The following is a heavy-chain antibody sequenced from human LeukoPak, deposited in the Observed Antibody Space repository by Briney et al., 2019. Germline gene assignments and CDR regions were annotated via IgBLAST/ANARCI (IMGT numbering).Heavy chain of an antibody. V-gene: IGHV3-33*01. CDR3: ARDSSSGVRYFDY. CDR2: IWYDESNK. D-gene: IGHD6-25*01. J-gene: IGHJ4*02. CDR1: GFTFSNYG. Sequence: GRSLRLSCAASGFTFSNYGMHWVRQAPGKWLEWVAVIWYDESNKYYADSVKGRFTISRDNSKNTLYLQMNSLRAEDTAVYYCARDSSSGVRYFDYWGQGTLVTVSS.